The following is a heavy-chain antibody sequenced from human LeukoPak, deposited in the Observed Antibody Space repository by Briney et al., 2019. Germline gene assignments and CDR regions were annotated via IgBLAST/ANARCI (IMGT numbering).Heavy chain of an antibody. Sequence: GGSLRLSCAASGFTFSSYSMNWVRQALGKGLEWVSSISSSSSYIYYADSVKGRFTISRDNAKNSLYLQMNSLRAEDTAVYYCARGAPARDFWSGYYTVVDYWGQGTLVTVSS. J-gene: IGHJ4*02. CDR1: GFTFSSYS. D-gene: IGHD3-3*01. V-gene: IGHV3-21*01. CDR3: ARGAPARDFWSGYYTVVDY. CDR2: ISSSSSYI.